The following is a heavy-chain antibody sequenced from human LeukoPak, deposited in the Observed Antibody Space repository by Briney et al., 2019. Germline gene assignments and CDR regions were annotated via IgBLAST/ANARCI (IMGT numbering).Heavy chain of an antibody. CDR2: INHSGST. Sequence: SETLSLTCAVCSGSFSGYYWSWIRQPPGKGLEWIGEINHSGSTNYNPSLESRVTISFDTSKNQFSLKLSSVTAADTAMYYCARGGALFDWGQGTLVTVSS. D-gene: IGHD2-21*01. J-gene: IGHJ4*02. CDR1: SGSFSGYY. V-gene: IGHV4-34*01. CDR3: ARGGALFD.